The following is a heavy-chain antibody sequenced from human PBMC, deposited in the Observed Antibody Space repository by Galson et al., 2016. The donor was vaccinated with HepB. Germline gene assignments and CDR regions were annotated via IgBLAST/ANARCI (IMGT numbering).Heavy chain of an antibody. J-gene: IGHJ4*02. Sequence: SVKVSCKVSGYTLTDLSIHWVRQAPGKGLEWMGSFYPEDDKAIYAQKFQGRVTVTEDTSTETAYMELSSLGSEDTAVYYCATGVGYSFDYWGQGTLVTVPS. V-gene: IGHV1-24*01. CDR1: GYTLTDLS. CDR2: FYPEDDKA. D-gene: IGHD5-18*01. CDR3: ATGVGYSFDY.